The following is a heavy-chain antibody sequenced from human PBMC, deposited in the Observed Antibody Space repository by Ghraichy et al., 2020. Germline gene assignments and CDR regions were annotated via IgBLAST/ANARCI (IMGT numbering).Heavy chain of an antibody. CDR1: GFTFSRYW. CDR3: ARGGYTGYTSVDS. V-gene: IGHV3-74*01. D-gene: IGHD5-12*01. J-gene: IGHJ4*02. CDR2: IDSDESTT. Sequence: GGLRLSCAASGFTFSRYWMHWVRQAPGKGLVWVSHIDSDESTTNYADSVKGRFTISRDNAKNTLFLQMNSLRAEDTAVYYCARGGYTGYTSVDSWGQGTLVTVSS.